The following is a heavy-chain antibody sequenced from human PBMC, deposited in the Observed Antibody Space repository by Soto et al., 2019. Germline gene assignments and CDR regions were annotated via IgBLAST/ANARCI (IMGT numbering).Heavy chain of an antibody. CDR1: GSTFSSYT. V-gene: IGHV1-69*02. Sequence: QVQLVQSGAEVRKPGSSVKVSCRASGSTFSSYTVNWVRQAPGQGLEWIGRIIHVLRITDYGRRFKGRVTITADRSSTTAYMELSSLTSDDTAVYYCARRRYCGADCYTHFYYGMDVWGQGTTVTVSS. CDR2: IIHVLRIT. CDR3: ARRRYCGADCYTHFYYGMDV. J-gene: IGHJ6*02. D-gene: IGHD2-21*02.